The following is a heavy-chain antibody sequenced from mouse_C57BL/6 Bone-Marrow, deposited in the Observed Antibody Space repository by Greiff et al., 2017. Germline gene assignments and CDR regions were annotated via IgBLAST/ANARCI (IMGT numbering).Heavy chain of an antibody. J-gene: IGHJ2*01. CDR3: ARSTTVADYFDY. V-gene: IGHV1-76*01. CDR1: GYTFTDYY. Sequence: QVQLQQSGAELVRPGASVKLSCKASGYTFTDYYINWVKQRPGQGLEWIARIYPGSGNTYYNEKFKGKATLTAEKSSSTAYMQLSSLTSEDSAVYFCARSTTVADYFDYWGQGTTLTVSS. CDR2: IYPGSGNT. D-gene: IGHD1-1*01.